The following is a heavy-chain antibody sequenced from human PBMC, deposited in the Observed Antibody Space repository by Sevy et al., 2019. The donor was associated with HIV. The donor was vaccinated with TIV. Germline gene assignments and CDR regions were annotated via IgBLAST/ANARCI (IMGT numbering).Heavy chain of an antibody. CDR2: FDPEAGET. Sequence: ASVKVSCKVSGSTLTRLAIHWVRQAPGKGPEWMGSFDPEAGETIYSQKFQGRVTMTEDTSTDTGYMELSSLRSEDTAVYYCATTKYYYDSSGSPFDDWGQGTLVTVSS. D-gene: IGHD3-22*01. J-gene: IGHJ4*02. CDR3: ATTKYYYDSSGSPFDD. CDR1: GSTLTRLA. V-gene: IGHV1-24*01.